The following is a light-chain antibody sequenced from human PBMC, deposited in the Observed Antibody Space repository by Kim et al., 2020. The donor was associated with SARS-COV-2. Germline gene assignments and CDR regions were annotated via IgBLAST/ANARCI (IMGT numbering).Light chain of an antibody. CDR2: RNN. Sequence: GTLTVTGSTEDVGYGAAAWLQQHQGHPPKALPYRNNKRPLGISGSFSASRSGNTASLTITGLQPEDETDCCCSAWDSSLSAWVFGGGTQLTVL. J-gene: IGLJ3*02. CDR3: SAWDSSLSAWV. CDR1: TEDVGYGA. V-gene: IGLV10-54*04.